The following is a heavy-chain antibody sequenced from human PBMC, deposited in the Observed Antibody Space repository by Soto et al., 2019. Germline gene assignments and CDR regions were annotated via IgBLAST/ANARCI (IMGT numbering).Heavy chain of an antibody. J-gene: IGHJ5*02. CDR3: ARGGVTTLNWFDP. Sequence: QVQLQESGPGLVKPSQTLSLTCTVSGGSISSGDYYWSWIRQPPGKGLEWIGYIYYSGSTYYNPSPKSRVTISVDTSKNQFSLKLSSVTAADTAVYYCARGGVTTLNWFDPWGQGTLVTVSS. V-gene: IGHV4-30-4*01. D-gene: IGHD4-17*01. CDR1: GGSISSGDYY. CDR2: IYYSGST.